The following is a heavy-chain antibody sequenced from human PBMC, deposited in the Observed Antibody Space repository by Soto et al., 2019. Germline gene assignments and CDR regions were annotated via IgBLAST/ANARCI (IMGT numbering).Heavy chain of an antibody. J-gene: IGHJ4*02. V-gene: IGHV3-30*03. Sequence: QIQLVESGGGMVQPGGSLRLSCSASGFSFGSFGMHWVRQAPGEGLEWVAFISRDGSNSFYGDSVKGRFTLSRDNSRNTVYLQMSNTRDEDTALYYCARRNLSFDFDSWGQGTLVIVSS. CDR2: ISRDGSNS. CDR3: ARRNLSFDFDS. CDR1: GFSFGSFG.